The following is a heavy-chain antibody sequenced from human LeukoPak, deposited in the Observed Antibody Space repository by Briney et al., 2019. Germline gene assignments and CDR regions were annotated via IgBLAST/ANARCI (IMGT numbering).Heavy chain of an antibody. D-gene: IGHD3-22*01. CDR3: AKALLADYYDSSGPEAFDI. Sequence: PGGSLRLSCAASGFTFRSHAMSWVRQAPGKGLEWVSVIINNDSGTYYADSVKGRFTISRDNSKNTLYLQMISLRAEDTAVYFCAKALLADYYDSSGPEAFDIWGQGTMVTVSA. J-gene: IGHJ3*02. V-gene: IGHV3-23*01. CDR1: GFTFRSHA. CDR2: IINNDSGT.